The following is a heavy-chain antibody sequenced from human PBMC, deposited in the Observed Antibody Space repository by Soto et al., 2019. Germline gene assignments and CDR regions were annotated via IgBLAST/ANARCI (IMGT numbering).Heavy chain of an antibody. Sequence: GGSLRLSCSASGFTFSTYAMSWVRQAPGKGLEWVSIIGGSVTTNYADSVKGRFTISRDLSKNTLYLQMNALRAGDTAVYYCAKRGPYYFDSWGQGTLVTVSS. D-gene: IGHD3-16*01. CDR1: GFTFSTYA. V-gene: IGHV3-23*01. J-gene: IGHJ4*02. CDR3: AKRGPYYFDS. CDR2: IGGSVTT.